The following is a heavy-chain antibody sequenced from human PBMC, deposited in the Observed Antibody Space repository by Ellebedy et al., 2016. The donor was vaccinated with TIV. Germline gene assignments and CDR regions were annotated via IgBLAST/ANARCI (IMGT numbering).Heavy chain of an antibody. V-gene: IGHV3-23*01. J-gene: IGHJ2*01. CDR2: LGGSSENT. D-gene: IGHD6-13*01. CDR1: GFTFSNYA. Sequence: GESLKISCAASGFTFSNYAMSWVRQAPGKGLEWVSALGGSSENTYYADSVQGRFTISRDNSKNTLYLQMNSLRAEDTAVYYCAKRPTAAAGNWYFDLWGRGALVTVSS. CDR3: AKRPTAAAGNWYFDL.